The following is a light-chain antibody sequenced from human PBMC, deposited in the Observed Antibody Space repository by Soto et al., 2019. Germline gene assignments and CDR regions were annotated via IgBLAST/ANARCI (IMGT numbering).Light chain of an antibody. CDR3: QQYRSSPPEFT. CDR1: QSVSSSY. CDR2: GAS. V-gene: IGKV3-20*01. Sequence: EIVLTQSPGTLSSSPGERATLSCRASQSVSSSYLAWYQQRPGQAPRLLIFGASYRATGIPDRFSGSGSGTDFTLTISRLEPEDFAVYYCQQYRSSPPEFTFGPGTKVDSK. J-gene: IGKJ3*01.